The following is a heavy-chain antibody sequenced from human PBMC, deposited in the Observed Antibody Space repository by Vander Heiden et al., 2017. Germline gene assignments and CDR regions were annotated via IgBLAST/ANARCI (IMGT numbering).Heavy chain of an antibody. Sequence: QVQLVQSRAEVKKPGDSVKVSCKASGYTFTGYYMHWVRQAPGQGLEWMGWINPNSGGTNYAQKFQGRVTMTRDTSISTAYMELSRLRSDDTAVYYCARGSSPSYYYYGMDVWGQGTTVTVSS. CDR1: GYTFTGYY. J-gene: IGHJ6*02. D-gene: IGHD6-6*01. V-gene: IGHV1-2*02. CDR2: INPNSGGT. CDR3: ARGSSPSYYYYGMDV.